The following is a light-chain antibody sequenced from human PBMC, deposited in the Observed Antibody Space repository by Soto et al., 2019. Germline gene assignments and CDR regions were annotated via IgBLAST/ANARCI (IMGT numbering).Light chain of an antibody. Sequence: QSALTQAASVSGSLEQSITISCTGNDVAVYNFVSWYQHHPGKAPKLLIYDVTNRPSGVSNRFSGSKSGDTASLTISGLQADDEADYYCSSYSRGDNVMVFGGGTKLTVL. CDR1: NDVAVYNF. CDR2: DVT. CDR3: SSYSRGDNVMV. V-gene: IGLV2-14*03. J-gene: IGLJ2*01.